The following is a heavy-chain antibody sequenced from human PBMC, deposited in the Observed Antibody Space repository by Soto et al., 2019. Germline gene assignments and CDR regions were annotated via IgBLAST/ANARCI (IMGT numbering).Heavy chain of an antibody. V-gene: IGHV4-39*01. CDR3: ARHVVRGITEYNWFDP. J-gene: IGHJ5*02. CDR2: IYYSGST. CDR1: GSSISSSPYY. Sequence: SETLSLTCTVSGSSISSSPYYWGWIRQPPGKGLQWIGSIYYSGSTYYNPSLESRVTISVDSSKNQFSLKLNSLTAADTAVYYCARHVVRGITEYNWFDPWGQGTLVTVSS. D-gene: IGHD3-10*01.